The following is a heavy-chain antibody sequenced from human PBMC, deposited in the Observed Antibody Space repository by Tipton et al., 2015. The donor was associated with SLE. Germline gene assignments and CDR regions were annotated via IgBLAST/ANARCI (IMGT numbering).Heavy chain of an antibody. CDR1: GGSISGYQ. Sequence: TLSLTCTVSGGSISGYQWSWIRQSPQKGLEWIGYVYDIGTTNYSPSVMSRVIVSMDTSRNQVSLKLLSVNAADTAVYYCANYHYDATGSQSVNYWGQGALVTVSS. D-gene: IGHD3-16*01. CDR2: VYDIGTT. V-gene: IGHV4-59*01. J-gene: IGHJ4*02. CDR3: ANYHYDATGSQSVNY.